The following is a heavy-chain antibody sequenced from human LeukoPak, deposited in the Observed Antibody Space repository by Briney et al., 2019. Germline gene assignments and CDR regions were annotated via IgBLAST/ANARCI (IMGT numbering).Heavy chain of an antibody. D-gene: IGHD3-10*01. CDR3: ARAFVRGVIN. CDR1: GLTFSSYE. V-gene: IGHV3-48*03. Sequence: GGSLRLSCAASGLTFSSYEMNWVRQAPGKGLEWVSYISSSGSTIYYADSVKGRFTISRDNAKNSLYLQMNSLRAEDTAVYYCARAFVRGVINWGQGTLVTVSS. J-gene: IGHJ4*02. CDR2: ISSSGSTI.